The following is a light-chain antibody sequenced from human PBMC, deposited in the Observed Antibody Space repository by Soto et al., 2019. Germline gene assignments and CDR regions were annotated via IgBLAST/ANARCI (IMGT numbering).Light chain of an antibody. Sequence: DIQMTQSPSSLSASVGDRVTITCRASQAINNFLAWYQQRPGTLPKLLIYSASSLQSGVPSRFSGHGSGTDFTLTINGLQPEDVATYYCLRYNLPRRTFGPGTKVEL. J-gene: IGKJ1*01. V-gene: IGKV1-27*01. CDR2: SAS. CDR1: QAINNF. CDR3: LRYNLPRRT.